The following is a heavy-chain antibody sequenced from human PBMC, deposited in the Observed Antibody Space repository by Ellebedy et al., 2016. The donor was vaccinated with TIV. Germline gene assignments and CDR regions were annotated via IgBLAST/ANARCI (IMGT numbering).Heavy chain of an antibody. V-gene: IGHV3-23*01. D-gene: IGHD3-10*01. CDR2: ITESGGYT. J-gene: IGHJ3*02. CDR3: VREAGAFDI. CDR1: GLTFSSHA. Sequence: GESLKISCAASGLTFSSHAMRWVRQAPGKGLEWVSSITESGGYTYYADSVRGRFIISRDNSKNTLFLQMNSLRAADTAVNYCVREAGAFDIWGQGTRVTVSS.